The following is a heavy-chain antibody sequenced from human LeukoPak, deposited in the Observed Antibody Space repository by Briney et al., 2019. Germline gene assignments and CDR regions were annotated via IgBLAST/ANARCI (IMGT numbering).Heavy chain of an antibody. CDR3: ARCQYYYDSSGYRPVYYYYYMDV. D-gene: IGHD3-22*01. CDR1: VGTFSSYA. CDR2: IIPLFGAA. Sequence: SVRVSCKASVGTFSSYAIGWVRQTPGRGLEWMAGIIPLFGAANYAQKFQGRVTITADESPSTAYIELSSLRSEDTAVYYCARCQYYYDSSGYRPVYYYYYMDVWGKGTTVTVSS. J-gene: IGHJ6*03. V-gene: IGHV1-69*13.